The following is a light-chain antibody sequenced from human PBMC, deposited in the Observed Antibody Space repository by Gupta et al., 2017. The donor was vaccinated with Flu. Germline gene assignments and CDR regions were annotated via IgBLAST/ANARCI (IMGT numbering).Light chain of an antibody. V-gene: IGKV3-20*01. CDR3: QQYDSSFT. CDR2: GAS. Sequence: EIVLTQSPGTLSLSPGERAILSCRASQSISSTYLAWYQQKPGQAPRLLIYGASNRATGIPDRFRGSGSGTDFTLTISRLEPEDFAVYYCQQYDSSFTFGPGTKVDIK. J-gene: IGKJ3*01. CDR1: QSISSTY.